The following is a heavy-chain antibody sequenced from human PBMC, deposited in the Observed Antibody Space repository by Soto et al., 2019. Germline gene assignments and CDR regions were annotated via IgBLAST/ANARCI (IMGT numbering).Heavy chain of an antibody. CDR2: IYYSGST. D-gene: IGHD3-22*01. J-gene: IGHJ3*02. Sequence: KPSETLSLTCTVSGGSISSGDYYWSWIRQPPGKGLEWIGYIYYSGSTYYNPSLKSRVTISVDTSKNQFSLKLSSVTAADTAVYYCARGGGGITMIVVVIGAFDIWGQGTMVTVSS. CDR3: ARGGGGITMIVVVIGAFDI. V-gene: IGHV4-30-4*01. CDR1: GGSISSGDYY.